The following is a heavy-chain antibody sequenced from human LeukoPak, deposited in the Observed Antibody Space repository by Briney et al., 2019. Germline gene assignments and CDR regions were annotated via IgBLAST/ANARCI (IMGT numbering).Heavy chain of an antibody. CDR2: ISSSSSTI. J-gene: IGHJ6*02. Sequence: GGSLRLSCAASGFTFSSYSMNWVRQALGKGLEWVSYISSSSSTIYYADSVKGRFTISRDNAKNSLYLQMNSLRAEDTAVYYCARGLRDRYGMDVWGQGTTVTVSS. CDR3: ARGLRDRYGMDV. CDR1: GFTFSSYS. V-gene: IGHV3-48*01.